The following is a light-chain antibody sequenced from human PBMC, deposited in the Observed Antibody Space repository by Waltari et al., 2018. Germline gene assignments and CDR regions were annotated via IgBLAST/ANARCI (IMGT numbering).Light chain of an antibody. V-gene: IGKV1-39*01. J-gene: IGKJ3*01. Sequence: DIQMTQSPSSLSASVGDRVTITCRASQSISSYLNWYQQKPGTATKHLIYAASSLQSGVPSRFRGSGSGTDFTLTISSLQPEDFATYSCQQSYSTPFTFGPGTIVDIK. CDR3: QQSYSTPFT. CDR2: AAS. CDR1: QSISSY.